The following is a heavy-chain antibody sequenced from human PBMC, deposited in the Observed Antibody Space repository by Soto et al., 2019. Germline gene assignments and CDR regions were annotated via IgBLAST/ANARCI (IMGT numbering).Heavy chain of an antibody. CDR1: GFTFAAYA. Sequence: GGSLRLSCAVSGFTFAAYAMNWVRQAPGKGLEWVSFIRGSVGDTYYVDSVKGRFTISRDNSKNTLYLQMNSLRAEDTALYYCARGLYVSYWDLLHFPHPDYWGQGTLVTVSS. CDR2: IRGSVGDT. V-gene: IGHV3-23*01. D-gene: IGHD1-26*01. J-gene: IGHJ4*02. CDR3: ARGLYVSYWDLLHFPHPDY.